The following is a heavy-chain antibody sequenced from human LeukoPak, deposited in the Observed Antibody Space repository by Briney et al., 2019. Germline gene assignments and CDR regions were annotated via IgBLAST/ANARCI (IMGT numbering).Heavy chain of an antibody. CDR1: GFTFSSYA. CDR3: VKNVVVKRYIDY. D-gene: IGHD2-15*01. J-gene: IGHJ4*02. Sequence: SGGSLRLSCAASGFTFSSYAMSWVRQAPGKGLEWVSAISGSGGSTYYADSVKGRFTISRDNSKNTLSLQMNSLRVEDTAIYYCVKNVVVKRYIDYWGQGTLVTVSS. CDR2: ISGSGGST. V-gene: IGHV3-23*01.